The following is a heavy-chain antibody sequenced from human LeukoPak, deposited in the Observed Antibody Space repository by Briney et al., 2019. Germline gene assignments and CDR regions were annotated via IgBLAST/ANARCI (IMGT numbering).Heavy chain of an antibody. CDR3: VNPQTVG. CDR1: GFTFSIYG. D-gene: IGHD4-17*01. CDR2: ISYDGSNK. J-gene: IGHJ4*02. V-gene: IGHV3-30*18. Sequence: GGSLRLSCAASGFTFSIYGMCWARHAPGKGLEWVAVISYDGSNKYYADSVKARFTITRNNSKNTLYLQMNSLRAKDTAVYYCVNPQTVGWGQGSLVTVSA.